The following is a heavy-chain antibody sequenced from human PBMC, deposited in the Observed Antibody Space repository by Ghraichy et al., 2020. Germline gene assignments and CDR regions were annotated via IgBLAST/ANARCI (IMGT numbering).Heavy chain of an antibody. CDR2: ITQSGDKT. Sequence: GKSLNISCAASGISFASYAMSWIRQGPGKGLEWVSSITQSGDKTYYADSVQGRFTISRDNSKNTLYLRMDSLRAEDSAVYSCAKSPFAPGRSFFLDYWGQGTRVDVAS. V-gene: IGHV3-23*01. CDR1: GISFASYA. CDR3: AKSPFAPGRSFFLDY. J-gene: IGHJ4*02. D-gene: IGHD3-16*02.